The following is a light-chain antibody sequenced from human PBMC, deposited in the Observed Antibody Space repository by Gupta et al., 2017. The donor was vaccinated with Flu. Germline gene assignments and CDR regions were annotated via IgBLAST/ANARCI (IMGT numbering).Light chain of an antibody. CDR2: DDS. CDR3: QVWDSDNDHYV. Sequence: SSVLTQPPSVSVAPGQPAKITCGGNNIERHSVHWYKQKSGQAPVLVIFDDSGRPSGIPERISGSNSGNTATLTISRDEVGDEADYYCQVWDSDNDHYVFGSGTKVTVL. CDR1: NIERHS. J-gene: IGLJ1*01. V-gene: IGLV3-21*02.